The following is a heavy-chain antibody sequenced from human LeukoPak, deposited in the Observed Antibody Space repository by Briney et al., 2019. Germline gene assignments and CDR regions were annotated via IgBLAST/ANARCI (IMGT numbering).Heavy chain of an antibody. CDR2: ISPGGPT. CDR3: AKDGAWLRFDD. J-gene: IGHJ4*02. V-gene: IGHV3-23*01. D-gene: IGHD5-12*01. CDR1: GVPVSSHG. Sequence: GGSLRLSGAGSGVPVSSHGRNWVRQAQGKGLEWVSGISPGGPTYYADSVKGRFTISRDDSRNTLYLQMSNLRADDTAVYYCAKDGAWLRFDDWGQGTLVTVSS.